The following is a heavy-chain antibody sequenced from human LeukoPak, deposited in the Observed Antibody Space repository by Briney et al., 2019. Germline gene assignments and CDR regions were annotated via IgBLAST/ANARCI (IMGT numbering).Heavy chain of an antibody. V-gene: IGHV3-30*03. J-gene: IGHJ4*02. D-gene: IGHD3-3*01. CDR1: GFTFSRHG. CDR3: ARDRAWNYFDY. Sequence: GGSLRLSCAPSGFTFSRHGMHWVRQAPGKGLGWVAIISNDGSRKYYAHSVEGRFTISRDNSKNTLYLQMDSLRAEDTAVYYCARDRAWNYFDYWGQGTLVTVSS. CDR2: ISNDGSRK.